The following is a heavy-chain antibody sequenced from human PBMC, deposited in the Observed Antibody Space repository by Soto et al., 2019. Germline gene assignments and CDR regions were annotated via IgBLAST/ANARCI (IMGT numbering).Heavy chain of an antibody. CDR2: ISAYNGNT. CDR1: GYTFTSYG. V-gene: IGHV1-18*01. J-gene: IGHJ4*02. CDR3: ARPMNYNDYLDY. Sequence: ASVKVSCKASGYTFTSYGISWVRQAPGQGLEWMGWISAYNGNTRYSQNFQGRVTITRDTSASTDYMELGSLRSEDTAVYYCARPMNYNDYLDYWGQGTLVTSPQ. D-gene: IGHD3-10*01.